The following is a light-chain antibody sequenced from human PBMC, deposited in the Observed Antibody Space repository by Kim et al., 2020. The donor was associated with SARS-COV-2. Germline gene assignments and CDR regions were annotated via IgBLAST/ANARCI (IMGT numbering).Light chain of an antibody. CDR1: ALAKQY. J-gene: IGLJ3*02. CDR2: KDN. V-gene: IGLV3-25*03. Sequence: SYELTQPPSVSVSPGQTARITCSGDALAKQYAYWYQQKPGQAPVMVIYKDNERPSGIPERFSGSSSGTTVTLTISGVQAEDEADYHCQSADSCDSWVFGGGTQLTVL. CDR3: QSADSCDSWV.